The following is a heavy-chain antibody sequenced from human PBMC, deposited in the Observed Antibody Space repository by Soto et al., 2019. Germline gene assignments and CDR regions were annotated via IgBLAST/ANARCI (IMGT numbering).Heavy chain of an antibody. CDR3: ARGGSGDLPPLYSSSAMNWFDP. V-gene: IGHV1-69*13. CDR2: IIPIFGTA. J-gene: IGHJ5*02. CDR1: GGTFSSYA. Sequence: SVKVSCKASGGTFSSYAISWVRQAPGQGLEWMGGIIPIFGTANYAQKFQGRVTITADESTSTAYMELSSLRSEDTAVYYCARGGSGDLPPLYSSSAMNWFDPWGQGTLVTVSS. D-gene: IGHD6-13*01.